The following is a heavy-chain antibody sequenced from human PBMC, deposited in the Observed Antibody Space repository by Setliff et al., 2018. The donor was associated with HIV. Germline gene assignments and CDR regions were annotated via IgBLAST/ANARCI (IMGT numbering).Heavy chain of an antibody. CDR2: VDDSGGS. CDR1: GGSISSYY. CDR3: ARVGEQLLLGFEF. J-gene: IGHJ4*02. Sequence: PSETLSLTCTVSGGSISSYYWSWIRQPPGKGLEYIGEVDDSGGSNYNPSLKSRVSISVDTSKNQFSLRLSSVTAADTAVYYCARVGEQLLLGFEFWGQGTLVTVSS. V-gene: IGHV4-34*01. D-gene: IGHD3-10*01.